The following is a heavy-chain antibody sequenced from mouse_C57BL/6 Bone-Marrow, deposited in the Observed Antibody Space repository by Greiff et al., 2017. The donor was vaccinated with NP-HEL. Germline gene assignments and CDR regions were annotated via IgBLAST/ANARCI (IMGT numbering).Heavy chain of an antibody. CDR3: ALYYGYDRGPWFAY. D-gene: IGHD2-2*01. CDR2: IYPRSGNT. Sequence: QVHVKQSGAELARPGASVKLSCKASGYTFTSYGISWVKQRTGQGLEWIGEIYPRSGNTYYNEKFKGKATLTADKSSSTAYMELRSLTSEDSAVYFCALYYGYDRGPWFAYWGQGTLVTVSA. CDR1: GYTFTSYG. V-gene: IGHV1-81*01. J-gene: IGHJ3*01.